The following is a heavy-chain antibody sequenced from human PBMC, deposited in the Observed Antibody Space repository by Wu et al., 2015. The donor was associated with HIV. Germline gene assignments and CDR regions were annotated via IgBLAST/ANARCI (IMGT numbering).Heavy chain of an antibody. D-gene: IGHD6-13*01. Sequence: QVQLVQSGAEVKKPGASVKVSCEASGYTFSDFYIHWVRQAPGQGLEWMGWINPKTGNTDYSRNFRGRVTLTRDTSISTAYMDLSGLKSDDTAIFYCARGSLSSSWFPRGWFVPWGQGTLVTVSS. CDR3: ARGSLSSSWFPRGWFVP. CDR1: GYTFSDFY. CDR2: INPKTGNT. J-gene: IGHJ5*02. V-gene: IGHV1-2*02.